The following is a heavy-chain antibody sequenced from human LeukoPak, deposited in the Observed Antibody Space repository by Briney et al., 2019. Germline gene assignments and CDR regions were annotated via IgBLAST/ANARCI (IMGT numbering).Heavy chain of an antibody. V-gene: IGHV3-23*01. CDR1: GFTFRSNA. Sequence: GGSLRLSCAASGFTFRSNAMSWVRQAPGKGLEWVSAIRGSGGNTYYADSVQGRFTISRDNSKNTLYLQMNSLRAEDTAVYYCASTYLSYGAMGGAFDIWGQGTMVTVSS. CDR3: ASTYLSYGAMGGAFDI. CDR2: IRGSGGNT. D-gene: IGHD4-17*01. J-gene: IGHJ3*02.